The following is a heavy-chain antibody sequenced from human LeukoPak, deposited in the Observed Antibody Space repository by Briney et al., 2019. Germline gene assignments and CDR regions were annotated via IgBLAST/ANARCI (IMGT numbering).Heavy chain of an antibody. Sequence: PSETLSLTCAVYGGSFSGYYWSWIRQPPGKGLEWIGEINHSGSTDYNPSLKSRVTISVDTSKNQFSLKLSSVTAADTAVYYCARLSKIYYYGSGSSYYFDYWGQGTLVTVSS. V-gene: IGHV4-34*01. D-gene: IGHD3-10*01. J-gene: IGHJ4*02. CDR3: ARLSKIYYYGSGSSYYFDY. CDR2: INHSGST. CDR1: GGSFSGYY.